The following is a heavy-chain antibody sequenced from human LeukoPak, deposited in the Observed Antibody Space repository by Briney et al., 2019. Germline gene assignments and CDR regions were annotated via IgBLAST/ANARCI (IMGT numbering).Heavy chain of an antibody. CDR3: AREPYDILTGYLYYFDY. D-gene: IGHD3-9*01. CDR1: GYSISSDY. CDR2: ISSSSSYI. V-gene: IGHV3-11*06. J-gene: IGHJ4*02. Sequence: LSLTCTVSGYSISSDYYWGWIRQPPGKGLEWVSSISSSSSYIYYADSVKGRFTISRDNAKNSLYLQMNSLRAEDTAVYYCAREPYDILTGYLYYFDYWGQGTLVTVSS.